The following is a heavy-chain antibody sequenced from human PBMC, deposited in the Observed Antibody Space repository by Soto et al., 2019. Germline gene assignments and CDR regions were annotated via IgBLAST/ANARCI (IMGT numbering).Heavy chain of an antibody. CDR1: GGSISSSSYY. J-gene: IGHJ4*02. V-gene: IGHV4-39*01. D-gene: IGHD6-13*01. Sequence: PSETLSLTCTVSGGSISSSSYYWGWIRQPPGKGLEWIGSIYYSGSTYYNPSLKSRVTISVDTSKNQFSLKLSSVTAADTAVYYCARSSSWFLPFDYWGQGTLVTVSS. CDR2: IYYSGST. CDR3: ARSSSWFLPFDY.